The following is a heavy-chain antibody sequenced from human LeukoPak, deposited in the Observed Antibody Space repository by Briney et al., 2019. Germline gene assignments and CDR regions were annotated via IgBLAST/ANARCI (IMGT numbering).Heavy chain of an antibody. D-gene: IGHD6-13*01. CDR2: ISGSGGST. J-gene: IGHJ3*02. CDR3: ANIRYSSSWTDAFDI. Sequence: GGSLRLSCAASGFTFSSYAMSWVRQAPGKGLEWVSAISGSGGSTYYADSVKGRFTISRDNSKNTLYLQMNSLRAEGTAVYYCANIRYSSSWTDAFDIWGQGTMVTVSS. CDR1: GFTFSSYA. V-gene: IGHV3-23*01.